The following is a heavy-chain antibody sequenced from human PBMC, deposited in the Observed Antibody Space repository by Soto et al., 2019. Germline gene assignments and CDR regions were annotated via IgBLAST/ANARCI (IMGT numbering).Heavy chain of an antibody. J-gene: IGHJ4*02. Sequence: ASETLSLTCAVSGGSISSGGYSWSWIRQPPGKGLEWIGYIYHSGSTYYNPSLKSRVTISVDRSKNQFSLKLSSVTAADTAVYYCAGGYDRYYWGQGTLVTVSS. V-gene: IGHV4-30-2*01. CDR3: AGGYDRYY. D-gene: IGHD5-12*01. CDR2: IYHSGST. CDR1: GGSISSGGYS.